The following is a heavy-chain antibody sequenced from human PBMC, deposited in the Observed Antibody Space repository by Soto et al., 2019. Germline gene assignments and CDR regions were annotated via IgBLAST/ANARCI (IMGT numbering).Heavy chain of an antibody. V-gene: IGHV4-39*01. CDR2: IYYSGST. CDR1: GGSISSSGYY. D-gene: IGHD3-16*02. CDR3: ATLMITFGASIVRLDY. Sequence: QLHLQESGPGLVKPSETLSLTCTVSGGSISSSGYYWAWIRQPPGKGLEWIATIYYSGSTYYNPSLKSRVTLSMDTSKNQFSLKLNSVTAADTAVYYCATLMITFGASIVRLDYWGQGTLVTVSS. J-gene: IGHJ4*03.